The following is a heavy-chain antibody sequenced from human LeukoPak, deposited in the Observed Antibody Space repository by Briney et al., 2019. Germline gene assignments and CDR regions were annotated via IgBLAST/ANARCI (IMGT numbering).Heavy chain of an antibody. D-gene: IGHD4-17*01. CDR1: GYTFTDYY. J-gene: IGHJ4*02. CDR3: ARTTTVYRSPFDY. Sequence: ASVTVSCKASGYTFTDYYIHWVRQAPGQGLEWMGWINPNSGGTNFAQKFQGRVTMTRDTSISTAYMELSRLRSDDTAVYYCARTTTVYRSPFDYWGQGTLVTVSS. CDR2: INPNSGGT. V-gene: IGHV1-2*02.